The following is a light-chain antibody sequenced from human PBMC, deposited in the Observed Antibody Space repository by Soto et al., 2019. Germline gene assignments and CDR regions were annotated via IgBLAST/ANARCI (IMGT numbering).Light chain of an antibody. CDR3: QQGTALMYT. Sequence: IVLTQSPATQSLSPGERATLSCRASQSVSSYLAWYQHKPGQAPRLLIYDASNRAAGIPARFSGSGSGTDFTLTIGSLEPEDFATYYCQQGTALMYTFGQGTKLEIK. CDR2: DAS. J-gene: IGKJ2*01. CDR1: QSVSSY. V-gene: IGKV3-11*01.